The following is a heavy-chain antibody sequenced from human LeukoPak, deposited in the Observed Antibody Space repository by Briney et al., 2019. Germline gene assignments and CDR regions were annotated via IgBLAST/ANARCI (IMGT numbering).Heavy chain of an antibody. J-gene: IGHJ4*02. CDR2: IKSKTDGGTT. CDR3: TTVCCGGDSAYY. CDR1: GFTFSNAW. Sequence: GGSLGLSCAASGFTFSNAWISWVRQAPGKGLEWIGRIKSKTDGGTTDYAASVKGRFTISRDDSKNTLYLQMNSLKTEDTAVYYCTTVCCGGDSAYYWGQGTLVTVSS. D-gene: IGHD2-21*02. V-gene: IGHV3-15*01.